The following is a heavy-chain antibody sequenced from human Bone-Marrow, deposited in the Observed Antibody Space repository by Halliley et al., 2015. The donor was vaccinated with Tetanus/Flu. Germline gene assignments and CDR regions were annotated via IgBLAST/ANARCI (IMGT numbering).Heavy chain of an antibody. V-gene: IGHV4-61*03. CDR2: IYDRGST. J-gene: IGHJ5*02. Sequence: KGLGWLGSIYDRGSTDHTPPLKTRVTISLDTSKNPFSLKLTSVPAADTAVYYCAKDTASRWFYLWGQGILVTVSS. CDR3: AKDTASRWFYL. D-gene: IGHD6-13*01.